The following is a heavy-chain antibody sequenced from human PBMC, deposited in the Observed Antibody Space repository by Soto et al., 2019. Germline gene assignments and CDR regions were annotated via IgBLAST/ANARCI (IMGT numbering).Heavy chain of an antibody. CDR1: GGSISSGDYY. CDR3: ARAGRYCSSTSCSDYFDY. J-gene: IGHJ4*02. CDR2: IYYSGST. V-gene: IGHV4-30-4*01. D-gene: IGHD2-2*01. Sequence: NPSETLSLTCTVSGGSISSGDYYWSWIRQPPXKGLEWIGYIYYSGSTYYNPSLKSRVTISVDTSKNQFSLKLSSVTAADTAVYYCARAGRYCSSTSCSDYFDYWGQGTLVTVSS.